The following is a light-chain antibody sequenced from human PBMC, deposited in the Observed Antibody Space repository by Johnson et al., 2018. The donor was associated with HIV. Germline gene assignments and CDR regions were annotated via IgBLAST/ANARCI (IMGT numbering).Light chain of an antibody. CDR1: SSNIGNNY. V-gene: IGLV1-51*02. Sequence: QSVLTQPPSVSAAPGQKVTISCSGSSSNIGNNYVSWYQQLPGTAPKLLFYENNKRPSGIPDRFSGSKSGTSATLGITGLQTGDEADYYCGTWDSSLSAEVFGTVTKVTVL. CDR3: GTWDSSLSAEV. J-gene: IGLJ1*01. CDR2: ENN.